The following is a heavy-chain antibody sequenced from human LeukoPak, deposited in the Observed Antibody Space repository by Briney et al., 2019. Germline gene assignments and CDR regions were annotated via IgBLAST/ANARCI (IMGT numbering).Heavy chain of an antibody. Sequence: SETLSLTCAVYGGSFSGYYWSWIRQPPGKGLEWIGEINHSGSTNYNPSLKSRVTISVDTSKNQFSLKLSSVTAADTAVYYCARGFYRYYYDYWGQGTLVTVSS. CDR3: ARGFYRYYYDY. V-gene: IGHV4-34*01. CDR1: GGSFSGYY. CDR2: INHSGST. D-gene: IGHD1-14*01. J-gene: IGHJ4*02.